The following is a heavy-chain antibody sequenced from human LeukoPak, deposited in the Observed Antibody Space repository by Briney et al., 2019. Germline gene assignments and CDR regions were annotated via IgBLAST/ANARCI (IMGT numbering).Heavy chain of an antibody. J-gene: IGHJ4*02. Sequence: GASVKVSCKASGYTFTNYDIMWVRQATGQGPEWMGWMNSNSGNTGYAQKFHGRVTMTRDTSINTAYMELHSLTSEDTAVYYCARGRGGTVVRGYLDYWGQGTLVTVSS. CDR2: MNSNSGNT. V-gene: IGHV1-8*01. CDR1: GYTFTNYD. D-gene: IGHD3-10*01. CDR3: ARGRGGTVVRGYLDY.